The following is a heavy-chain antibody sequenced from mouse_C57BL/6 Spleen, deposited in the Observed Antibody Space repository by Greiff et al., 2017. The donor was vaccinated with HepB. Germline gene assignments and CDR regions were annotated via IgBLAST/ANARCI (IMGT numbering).Heavy chain of an antibody. J-gene: IGHJ4*01. CDR3: ARGDVFITTVVDAMDD. CDR2: IYPGDGDT. V-gene: IGHV1-82*01. D-gene: IGHD1-1*01. Sequence: QVQLQQSGPELVKPGASVKISCKASGYAFSSSWMNWVKQRPGRGLEWIGRIYPGDGDTNYNGKFKGKATLTADKSSSTAYMQLSSLTSEDSAVYFCARGDVFITTVVDAMDDWGQGTSVTVSS. CDR1: GYAFSSSW.